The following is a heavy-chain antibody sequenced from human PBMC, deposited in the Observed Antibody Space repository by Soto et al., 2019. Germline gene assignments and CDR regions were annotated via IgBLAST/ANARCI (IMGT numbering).Heavy chain of an antibody. D-gene: IGHD3-3*01. J-gene: IGHJ4*02. CDR3: ARGGLYDLWSGLFD. CDR2: MHDSGTT. CDR1: GASVTSGDYY. V-gene: IGHV4-30-4*01. Sequence: SETLSLTCSVSGASVTSGDYYWNWIRQTPGTGLEWLGYMHDSGTTSYNPSLKSRVTISRDTSKNQFSLKLTSVSAADTAVYFCARGGLYDLWSGLFDWGQGIRVNRLL.